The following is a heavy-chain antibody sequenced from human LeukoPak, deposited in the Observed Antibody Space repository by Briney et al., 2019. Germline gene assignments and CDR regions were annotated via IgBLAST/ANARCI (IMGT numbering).Heavy chain of an antibody. CDR2: IYYSGNT. J-gene: IGHJ4*02. CDR3: ARTRYYYNSRSYGAPYYFDY. CDR1: GYSISTGYY. Sequence: SETLSLTCTVSGYSISTGYYWDWIRQPPGKGLEWIGYIYYSGNTYYHPSLKSRVTISVDTSKNQFSLKLSSVTAADTAVYYCARTRYYYNSRSYGAPYYFDYWGQGTLVTVSS. V-gene: IGHV4-38-2*02. D-gene: IGHD3-10*01.